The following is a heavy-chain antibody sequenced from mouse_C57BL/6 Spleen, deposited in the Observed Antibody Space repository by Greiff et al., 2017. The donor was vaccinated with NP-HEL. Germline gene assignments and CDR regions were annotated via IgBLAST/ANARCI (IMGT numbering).Heavy chain of an antibody. CDR3: TRDPYYYGSSYEDAMDY. CDR2: ISSGGDYI. Sequence: EVQLQESGEGLVKPGGSLKLSCAASGFTFSSYAMSWVRQTPEKRLEWVAYISSGGDYIYYADTVKGRFTISRDNARNTLYLQMSSLKSEDTAMYYCTRDPYYYGSSYEDAMDYWGQGTSVTVSS. V-gene: IGHV5-9-1*02. D-gene: IGHD1-1*01. CDR1: GFTFSSYA. J-gene: IGHJ4*01.